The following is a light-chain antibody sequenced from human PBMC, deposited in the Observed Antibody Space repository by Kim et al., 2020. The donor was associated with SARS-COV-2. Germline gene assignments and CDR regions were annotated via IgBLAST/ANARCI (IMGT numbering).Light chain of an antibody. Sequence: SYELTQPLSVSVALGQTAKIPCGGSNIGGKHVYWYLQRPGQAPVPVIYRNNNLPSGIPERFSGSNSGNTATLTISRAQAGDEGDYYCQVWDSNTVVFGGGTQLTVL. CDR1: NIGGKH. CDR3: QVWDSNTVV. V-gene: IGLV3-9*01. CDR2: RNN. J-gene: IGLJ3*02.